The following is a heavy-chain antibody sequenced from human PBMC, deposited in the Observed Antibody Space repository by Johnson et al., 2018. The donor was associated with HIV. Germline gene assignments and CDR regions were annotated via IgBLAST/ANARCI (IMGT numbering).Heavy chain of an antibody. Sequence: VQLVESGGGLVQPGGYLRLSCAASGFTVSSNYMSWVRQAPGKGLEWVSVIYSGGKTYYADSVKGRFTISRDNSKNTLYLQMNSLKAEDTAVYYCVSSGCQRCAFDIWGQGTMVTVSS. J-gene: IGHJ3*02. D-gene: IGHD6-19*01. CDR3: VSSGCQRCAFDI. V-gene: IGHV3-66*01. CDR1: GFTVSSNY. CDR2: IYSGGKT.